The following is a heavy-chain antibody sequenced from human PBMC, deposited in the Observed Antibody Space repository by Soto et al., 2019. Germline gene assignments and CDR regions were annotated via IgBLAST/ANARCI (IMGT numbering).Heavy chain of an antibody. Sequence: GGSLRLSCAASGFTFSSYSMNWVRQAPGKGLEWVSYISSSSSTIYYADSVKGRFTISRDNSKNSLYLQMNSLGDEDTAVYYCASGDRTSRDYWGQGTLVTVSS. V-gene: IGHV3-48*02. CDR3: ASGDRTSRDY. CDR1: GFTFSSYS. CDR2: ISSSSSTI. D-gene: IGHD7-27*01. J-gene: IGHJ4*02.